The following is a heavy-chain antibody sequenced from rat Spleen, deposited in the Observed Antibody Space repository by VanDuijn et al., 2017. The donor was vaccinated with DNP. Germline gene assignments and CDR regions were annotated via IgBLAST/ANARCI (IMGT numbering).Heavy chain of an antibody. CDR3: ARHPRDVNYAVPFDY. J-gene: IGHJ2*01. CDR1: GFTFSKYG. Sequence: EVRLVESGGGLVQPGRSLKLSCASSGFTFSKYGMAWVRQAPTKGLEWVASISIGGGYSYFRDSVRGRFTISRDNAKNTQYLQMDSLRSEDTATYYCARHPRDVNYAVPFDYWGQGVMVTVSS. V-gene: IGHV5S13*01. D-gene: IGHD3-3*01. CDR2: ISIGGGYS.